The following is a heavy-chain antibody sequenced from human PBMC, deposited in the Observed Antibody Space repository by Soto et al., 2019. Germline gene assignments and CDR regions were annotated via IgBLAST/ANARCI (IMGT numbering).Heavy chain of an antibody. CDR3: ARETGGNDLDY. V-gene: IGHV4-61*01. J-gene: IGHJ4*02. Sequence: SGTLSPPFTGPGCPVTRGRYYRRWIRQPPGKGLEWIGYISYSGSTNYNPSLKSRVTISVDTSKNQFSLKLSSVTAADTAVYYCARETGGNDLDYWGQGTLVTVSS. CDR1: GCPVTRGRYY. D-gene: IGHD2-8*01. CDR2: ISYSGST.